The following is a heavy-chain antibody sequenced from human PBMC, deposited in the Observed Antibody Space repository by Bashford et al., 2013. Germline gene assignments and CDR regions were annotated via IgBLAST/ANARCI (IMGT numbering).Heavy chain of an antibody. CDR3: ARGRGIAARRPLDGNYYYYMDV. V-gene: IGHV1-69*13. CDR2: IIPIFGTA. D-gene: IGHD6-6*01. Sequence: SVKVSCKASGGTFSSYAISWVRQAPGQGLEWMGGIIPIFGTANYAQKFQGRVTITADESTSTAYMELSSLRSEDTAVYYCARGRGIAARRPLDGNYYYYMDVWGKGTTVTVSS. CDR1: GGTFSSYA. J-gene: IGHJ6*03.